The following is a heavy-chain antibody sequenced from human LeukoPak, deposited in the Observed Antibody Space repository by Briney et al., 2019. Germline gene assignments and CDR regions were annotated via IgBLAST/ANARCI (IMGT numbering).Heavy chain of an antibody. J-gene: IGHJ4*02. CDR3: ASPFLGYCSGGSCYSGVYYFDY. V-gene: IGHV1-69*13. CDR1: GGTFSSYA. D-gene: IGHD2-15*01. CDR2: IIPIFGTA. Sequence: ASVKVSCKASGGTFSSYAISWVRQAPGQGLEWMGGIIPIFGTANYAQKFQGRVTITADESTSTAYMELSSLRSEDTAVYYCASPFLGYCSGGSCYSGVYYFDYWGQGTLVTVSS.